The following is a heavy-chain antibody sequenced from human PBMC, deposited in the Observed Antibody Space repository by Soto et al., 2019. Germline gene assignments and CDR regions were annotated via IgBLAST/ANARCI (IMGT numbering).Heavy chain of an antibody. D-gene: IGHD3-22*01. J-gene: IGHJ4*02. CDR1: GGSISIVVYY. CDR2: IYYSWST. Sequence: SETLSLTCTFSGGSISIVVYYWSWIRHHPGKGLEWIGYIYYSWSTYYNPSLKSRVTISVDTSKNQFSLKLSSVTAADTAVYYCARLDVNYDSSGFGIFDYWGQGTLVTVSS. CDR3: ARLDVNYDSSGFGIFDY. V-gene: IGHV4-31*03.